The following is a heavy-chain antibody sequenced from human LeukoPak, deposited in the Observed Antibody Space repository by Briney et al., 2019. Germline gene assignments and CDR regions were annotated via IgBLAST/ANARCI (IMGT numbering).Heavy chain of an antibody. J-gene: IGHJ4*02. CDR1: GGTFSSYA. D-gene: IGHD4-17*01. V-gene: IGHV1-69*05. CDR2: IIPIFGTA. CDR3: ASKLTTVTSFDY. Sequence: SVKVSCKASGGTFSSYAISWVRQAPGQGLEWMGGIIPIFGTANYAQKFQGRVTITTDESTSTAYMELSSLRSEDTAVYYCASKLTTVTSFDYWGQGTLVTVSS.